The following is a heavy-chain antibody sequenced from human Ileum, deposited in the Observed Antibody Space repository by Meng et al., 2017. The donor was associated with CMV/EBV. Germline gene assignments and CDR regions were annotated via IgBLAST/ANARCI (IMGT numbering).Heavy chain of an antibody. CDR2: IRHTGST. Sequence: VSGGSLSSHYWNWIRQSPGKGLEWIGEIRHTGSTTYNPSLKSRVTISLDTSKNQISLRLISVTAADTAVYYCASCSGWSVAYYFDNWGQGTLVTVSS. D-gene: IGHD6-19*01. V-gene: IGHV4-34*01. CDR1: GGSLSSHY. CDR3: ASCSGWSVAYYFDN. J-gene: IGHJ4*02.